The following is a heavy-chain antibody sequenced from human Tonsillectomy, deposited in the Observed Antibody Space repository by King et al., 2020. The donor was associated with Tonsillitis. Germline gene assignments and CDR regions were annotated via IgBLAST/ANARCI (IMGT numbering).Heavy chain of an antibody. J-gene: IGHJ2*01. CDR2: ISGSGGRT. Sequence: VQLVESGGGLVQPGGSLRLSCAASGFTFSSYAMSWVRQAPGKGLEWVSAISGSGGRTYYAESVKGRFTISRDNSKNTLYLRLNSLRAEDTAVYYCAKLFIGYLWFQGYFDLWGRGTLVTVSS. D-gene: IGHD3-10*01. CDR3: AKLFIGYLWFQGYFDL. V-gene: IGHV3-23*04. CDR1: GFTFSSYA.